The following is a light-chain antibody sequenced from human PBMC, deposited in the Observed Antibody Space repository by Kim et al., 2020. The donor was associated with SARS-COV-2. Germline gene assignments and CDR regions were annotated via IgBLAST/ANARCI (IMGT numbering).Light chain of an antibody. CDR1: SSNIGRNY. CDR3: AAWDDSLSDVV. Sequence: ELTQPPSASGTPGQRVTISCSGSSSNIGRNYVYWYQQLPGTAPKLLIYRNNQRPSGVPDRFSGSKSGTSASLAISGLRSEDEADYYCAAWDDSLSDVVFGRGTQLTVL. CDR2: RNN. J-gene: IGLJ2*01. V-gene: IGLV1-47*01.